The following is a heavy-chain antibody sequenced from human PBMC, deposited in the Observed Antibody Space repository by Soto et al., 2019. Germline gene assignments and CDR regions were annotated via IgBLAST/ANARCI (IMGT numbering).Heavy chain of an antibody. Sequence: QVQLVQSGAEVKKPGSSVKVCCKASGGTFSSYAISWVRQAPGQGLEWMGGIIPIFGTANYAQKFQGRVTITADESTSTAYMELSSLRSEDTAVYYCARDRGNSSSSDWYFDLWGRGTLVTVSS. CDR3: ARDRGNSSSSDWYFDL. CDR1: GGTFSSYA. D-gene: IGHD6-6*01. CDR2: IIPIFGTA. V-gene: IGHV1-69*01. J-gene: IGHJ2*01.